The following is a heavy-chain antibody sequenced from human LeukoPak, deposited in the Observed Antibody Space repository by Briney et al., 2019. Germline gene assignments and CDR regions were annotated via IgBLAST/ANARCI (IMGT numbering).Heavy chain of an antibody. J-gene: IGHJ4*02. Sequence: PSETLSLTCTVSGVSVTSYYWSWIRQPPGKGLEWIGYISYSGSTNYNPSLKSRVTISVDTSKNQFSLKLSSVTAADTAVYYCARHPDYGGNFDSWGQGNLVPVSS. CDR1: GVSVTSYY. D-gene: IGHD4-23*01. CDR2: ISYSGST. CDR3: ARHPDYGGNFDS. V-gene: IGHV4-59*08.